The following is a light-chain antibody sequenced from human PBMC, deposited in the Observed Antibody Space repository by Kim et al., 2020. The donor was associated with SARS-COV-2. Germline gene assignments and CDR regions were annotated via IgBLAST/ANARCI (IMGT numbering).Light chain of an antibody. Sequence: SSELTQDSAVSVALGQTVRITCQGDSLRSYYASWYQQKPGQAPVLVIYGKNNRPSVIPDRFSGSSSGNTASLIITGAQAEDEADYYCNSRDSSGNHLGVF. J-gene: IGLJ3*02. V-gene: IGLV3-19*01. CDR1: SLRSYY. CDR2: GKN. CDR3: NSRDSSGNHLGV.